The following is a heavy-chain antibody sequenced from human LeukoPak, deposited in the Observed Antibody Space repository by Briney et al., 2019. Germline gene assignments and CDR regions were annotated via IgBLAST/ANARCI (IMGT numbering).Heavy chain of an antibody. J-gene: IGHJ4*02. CDR1: GYIFTNYG. CDR2: ISAHNGNT. Sequence: ASVKVSCKASGYIFTNYGISWVRQAPGQGLEWMGWISAHNGNTDYAQKLQGGVTMTTDTSTGTAYMELRSLRSDDTAVYYCAREWYCSGGSCYSGATDYWGQGTLVTVSS. CDR3: AREWYCSGGSCYSGATDY. V-gene: IGHV1-18*01. D-gene: IGHD2-15*01.